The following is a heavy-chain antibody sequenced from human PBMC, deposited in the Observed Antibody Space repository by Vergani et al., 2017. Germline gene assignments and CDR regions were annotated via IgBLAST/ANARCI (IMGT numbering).Heavy chain of an antibody. Sequence: EVQLVESGGGLVKPGGSLRLSCAASGFTFSSYSMNWVRQAPGKGLEWVSSISSSSSYIYYADSVKGRFTISRDNAKNSLYLQMNSLRAEDTAVYYCARVGGQRLFYYYYMDVWGKGTTVTVSS. V-gene: IGHV3-21*01. J-gene: IGHJ6*03. CDR1: GFTFSSYS. D-gene: IGHD3-16*01. CDR3: ARVGGQRLFYYYYMDV. CDR2: ISSSSSYI.